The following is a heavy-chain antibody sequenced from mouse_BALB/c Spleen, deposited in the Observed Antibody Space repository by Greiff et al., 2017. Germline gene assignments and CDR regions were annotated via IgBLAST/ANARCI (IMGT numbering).Heavy chain of an antibody. D-gene: IGHD1-2*01. CDR3: ARQAERDDYGYDY. CDR2: ISSGGSYT. CDR1: GFTFSSYG. J-gene: IGHJ2*01. Sequence: EVQGVESGGDLVKPGGSLKLSCAASGFTFSSYGMSWVRQTPDKRLEWVATISSGGSYTYYPDSVKGRFTISRDNAKNTLYLQMSSLKSEDTAMYYCARQAERDDYGYDYWGQGTTLTVSS. V-gene: IGHV5-6*01.